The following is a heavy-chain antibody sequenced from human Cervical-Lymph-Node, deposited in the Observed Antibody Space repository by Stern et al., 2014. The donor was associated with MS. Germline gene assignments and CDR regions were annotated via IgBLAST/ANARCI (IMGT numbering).Heavy chain of an antibody. CDR1: GFSLSAAGMC. CDR2: VDWDDDK. V-gene: IGHV2-70*20. CDR3: ARIRRAPYAYYSLDI. J-gene: IGHJ6*02. Sequence: QITLKESGPALVKPTQTLTLTCTFSGFSLSAAGMCVTWVRQPPGNALEWLVLVDWDDDKYYRTSLKTRLTISKDTSKNQVVLTMTNVDPVDTATYYCARIRRAPYAYYSLDIWGQGTTVTVSS. D-gene: IGHD3-16*01.